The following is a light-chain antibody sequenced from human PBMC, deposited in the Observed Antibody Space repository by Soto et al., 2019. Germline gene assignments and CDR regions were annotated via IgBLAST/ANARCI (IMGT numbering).Light chain of an antibody. CDR2: DVN. Sequence: QSALTQPASVSGSPGQSITISCTGASSDVVNYKYVSWYQQHPGKAPKLMIYDVNHRPSGISNRFSASKSGNTASLTISGLQAEDEADYYCSSYTTSNTLIFGGGTKLTVL. V-gene: IGLV2-14*03. CDR3: SSYTTSNTLI. J-gene: IGLJ2*01. CDR1: SSDVVNYKY.